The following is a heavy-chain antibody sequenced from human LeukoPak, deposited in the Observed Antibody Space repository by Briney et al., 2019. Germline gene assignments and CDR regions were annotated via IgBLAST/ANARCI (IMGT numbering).Heavy chain of an antibody. J-gene: IGHJ6*03. D-gene: IGHD3-3*01. CDR3: ARSPTFGVVPFYYMDV. V-gene: IGHV4-39*07. CDR2: IYYSGST. CDR1: GGSISSSSYY. Sequence: SETLSLTCTVSGGSISSSSYYWGWIRQPPGKGLEWIGSIYYSGSTYYNPSLKSRVTISVDTSKNQFSLKLSSVTAADTAVYYCARSPTFGVVPFYYMDVWGKGTTVTVSS.